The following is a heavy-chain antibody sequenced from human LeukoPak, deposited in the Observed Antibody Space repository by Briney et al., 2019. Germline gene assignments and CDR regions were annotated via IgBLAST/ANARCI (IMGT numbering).Heavy chain of an antibody. CDR3: ARKATTPI. CDR2: ISTTGGSA. Sequence: PGGSLRLSCAASGFTFSSYAMNWVRQAPGKGLEWVSSISTTGGSAYYAGSVQGRFTISRDNSKNTLFLQMNSLRAEDTAVCYCARKATTPIWGQGTLVTVSS. CDR1: GFTFSSYA. J-gene: IGHJ4*02. V-gene: IGHV3-23*01. D-gene: IGHD4-11*01.